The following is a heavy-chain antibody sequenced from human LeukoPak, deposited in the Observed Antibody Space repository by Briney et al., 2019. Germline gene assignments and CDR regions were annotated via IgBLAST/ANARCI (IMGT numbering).Heavy chain of an antibody. V-gene: IGHV3-23*01. CDR2: ICGSGGGT. CDR1: GFTFSSYA. J-gene: IGHJ4*02. Sequence: PGGSLRLSCAASGFTFSSYAMSWVRQAPGEGLGWGSAICGSGGGTYYADSAKGRFTISRDNSKNTLYLQMNSLRAEDTAVYYCAKEREYSSGWSPRTFDYWGQGTLVTVSS. D-gene: IGHD6-19*01. CDR3: AKEREYSSGWSPRTFDY.